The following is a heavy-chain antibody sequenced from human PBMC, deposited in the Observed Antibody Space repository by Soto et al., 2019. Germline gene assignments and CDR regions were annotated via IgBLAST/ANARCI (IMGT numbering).Heavy chain of an antibody. CDR3: AKDRGLIIVGATRAFDY. Sequence: GGSLRLSCAASGFTFSSYAMSWVRQAPGKGLEWVSAISGSGGSTYYADSVKGRFTISRDNSKNTLYLQMNSLRAEDTAVYYCAKDRGLIIVGATRAFDYWGQGTLVTVSS. CDR1: GFTFSSYA. V-gene: IGHV3-23*01. CDR2: ISGSGGST. J-gene: IGHJ4*02. D-gene: IGHD1-26*01.